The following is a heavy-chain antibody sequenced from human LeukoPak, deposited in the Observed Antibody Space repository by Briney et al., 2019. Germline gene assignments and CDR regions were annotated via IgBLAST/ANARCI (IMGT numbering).Heavy chain of an antibody. V-gene: IGHV5-51*01. CDR2: IYPGDSDT. Sequence: HGESLKISCKGSGYSFTSYWIGWVRQMPGKGLEWMGIIYPGDSDTRYSPSFQGQVTISADKSISTAYLQWSSLKASDTAMYYRARDRGYSDYDAGAFDIWGQGTMVTVSS. D-gene: IGHD5-12*01. J-gene: IGHJ3*02. CDR1: GYSFTSYW. CDR3: ARDRGYSDYDAGAFDI.